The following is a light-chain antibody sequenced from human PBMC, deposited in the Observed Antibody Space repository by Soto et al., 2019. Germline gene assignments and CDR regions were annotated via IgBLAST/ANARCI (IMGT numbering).Light chain of an antibody. CDR3: QQYGSSPLT. V-gene: IGKV3-20*01. CDR1: QSVSSSY. CDR2: GAS. J-gene: IGKJ4*01. Sequence: EIVLTQSPGTLSLSPGERATLSCRASQSVSSSYLAWYHQKPAQAPRLLIYGASSRATGIPDRFSGSGSGTDFTLTISRLEPEDLAVYYCQQYGSSPLTFGGGTKVEIK.